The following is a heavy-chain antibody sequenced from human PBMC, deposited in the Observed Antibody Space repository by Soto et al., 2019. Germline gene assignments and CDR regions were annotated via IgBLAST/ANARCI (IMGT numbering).Heavy chain of an antibody. CDR3: VAAAGTLAYYYYGMDV. CDR2: INSDGSST. V-gene: IGHV3-74*01. CDR1: GFTFSSYW. J-gene: IGHJ6*02. Sequence: PGGSLRLSCAASGFTFSSYWMHWVRQAPGKGLVWVSRINSDGSSTSYADSVKGRFTISRDNAKNTLYLQMNSLRAEDTAVYYCVAAAGTLAYYYYGMDVWGQGTTVTVSS. D-gene: IGHD6-13*01.